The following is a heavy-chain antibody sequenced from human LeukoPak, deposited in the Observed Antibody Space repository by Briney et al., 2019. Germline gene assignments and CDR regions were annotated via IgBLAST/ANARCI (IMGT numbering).Heavy chain of an antibody. V-gene: IGHV3-30*02. J-gene: IGHJ5*02. CDR1: GFSFSKYA. D-gene: IGHD4-23*01. Sequence: QSGGSLRLSCAASGFSFSKYAMHWVRQAPGKGLEWVSFIRYDGNIKNYAGSVKGRFTISRDNSKDTLYLQMNSLRAEDTAVYYCTKGDDYGANTRLPKFNWFDPWGQGALVTVSS. CDR3: TKGDDYGANTRLPKFNWFDP. CDR2: IRYDGNIK.